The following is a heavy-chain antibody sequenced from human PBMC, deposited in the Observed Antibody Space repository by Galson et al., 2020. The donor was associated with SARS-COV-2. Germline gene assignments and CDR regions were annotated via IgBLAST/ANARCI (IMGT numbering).Heavy chain of an antibody. Sequence: SETLSLTCTVSGGSISSTSYYWGWIRQHPGKGLEWIGSIYYSGSTYYNPSLKSRVTISVDTSKNQFSLKLSSVTAADTAVYYCAGGRYFDWLLFYWGQGTLVTGSS. CDR2: IYYSGST. J-gene: IGHJ4*02. V-gene: IGHV4-39*07. CDR1: GGSISSTSYY. CDR3: AGGRYFDWLLFY. D-gene: IGHD3-9*01.